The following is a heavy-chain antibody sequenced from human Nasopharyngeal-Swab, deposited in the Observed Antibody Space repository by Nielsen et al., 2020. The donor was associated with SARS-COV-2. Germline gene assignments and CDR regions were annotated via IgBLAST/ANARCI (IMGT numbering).Heavy chain of an antibody. CDR1: GFTVSSNY. CDR2: INSDGSST. CDR3: ARAPYYGSGSYYYPAYNWFDP. V-gene: IGHV3-74*01. D-gene: IGHD3-10*01. J-gene: IGHJ5*02. Sequence: GESLKISCAASGFTVSSNYMSWVRQAPGKGLVWVSRINSDGSSTSYADSVKGRFTISRDNAKNTLYLQMNSLRAEDTAVYYCARAPYYGSGSYYYPAYNWFDPWGQGTLVTVSS.